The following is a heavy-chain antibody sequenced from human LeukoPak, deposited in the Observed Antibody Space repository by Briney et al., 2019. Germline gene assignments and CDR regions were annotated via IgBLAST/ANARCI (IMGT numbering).Heavy chain of an antibody. V-gene: IGHV3-15*01. J-gene: IGHJ3*02. CDR2: IKSQSDGEPT. CDR1: GFIFTTAW. CDR3: TTLSYGSDCYSREGDVFDI. Sequence: PGGSVRLSCIACGFIFTTAWMSWVRQARGKGLEWVGRIKSQSDGEPTHYAAPVKGRCTISRDDSKNTLYLQMSSLKTEDTAVYYCTTLSYGSDCYSREGDVFDIWGQGTMVTVSS. D-gene: IGHD2-21*02.